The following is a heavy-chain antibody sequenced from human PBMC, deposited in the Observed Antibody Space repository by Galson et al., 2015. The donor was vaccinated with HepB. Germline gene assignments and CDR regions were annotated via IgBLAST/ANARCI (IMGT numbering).Heavy chain of an antibody. CDR3: ARDAGQWLVRNFIYYGMDV. CDR1: GYTFTVYY. J-gene: IGHJ6*02. D-gene: IGHD6-19*01. V-gene: IGHV1-2*02. Sequence: SVKVSCKASGYTFTVYYMHWVRQAPGQGLEWMGWINPNSGGTNYAQKFQGRVTMTRDTSISTAYMELSRLRSDDTAVYYCARDAGQWLVRNFIYYGMDVWGQGTTVTVSS. CDR2: INPNSGGT.